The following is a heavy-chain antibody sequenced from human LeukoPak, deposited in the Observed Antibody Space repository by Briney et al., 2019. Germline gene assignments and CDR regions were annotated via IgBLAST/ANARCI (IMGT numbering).Heavy chain of an antibody. CDR1: GFTFSRYW. V-gene: IGHV3-7*04. Sequence: GGSLRLSCTASGFTFSRYWMTWVRQAPRKGLEWVANIKEDGSAKYYVDSMKGRFTISRDNAKNSLYPQINSLRAEDTAVYYCARDSPGYGGYSYWGQGTLVTVSS. CDR3: ARDSPGYGGYSY. D-gene: IGHD5-12*01. CDR2: IKEDGSAK. J-gene: IGHJ4*02.